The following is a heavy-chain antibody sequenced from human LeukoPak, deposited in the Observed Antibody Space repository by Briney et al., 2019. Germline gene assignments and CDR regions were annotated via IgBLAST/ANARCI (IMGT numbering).Heavy chain of an antibody. CDR2: IYTSGIT. CDR3: ASRIAAADDAFDI. CDR1: GGSVSSGSHY. D-gene: IGHD6-13*01. V-gene: IGHV4-61*02. Sequence: SETLSLTCTVSGGSVSSGSHYWSWIRQPAGKGLEWIGRIYTSGITNYNPSLTSRVTISVDTSKSHFSLKLSSVTAADTAMYYCASRIAAADDAFDIWGQGTLVTVSS. J-gene: IGHJ3*02.